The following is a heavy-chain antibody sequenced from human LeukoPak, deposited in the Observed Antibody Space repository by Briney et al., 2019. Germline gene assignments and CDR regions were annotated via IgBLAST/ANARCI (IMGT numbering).Heavy chain of an antibody. Sequence: SETLSLTCTVSGGSISGYYWSWIRQSPGKGPEWVGYISHSGTTSYNSSLKSRVTISVDTSKNQLSLKLTSVTAADTAVYYCARWDDSAWGFGNWGPGTLVTVSS. V-gene: IGHV4-59*08. CDR2: ISHSGTT. CDR3: ARWDDSAWGFGN. D-gene: IGHD6-19*01. CDR1: GGSISGYY. J-gene: IGHJ4*02.